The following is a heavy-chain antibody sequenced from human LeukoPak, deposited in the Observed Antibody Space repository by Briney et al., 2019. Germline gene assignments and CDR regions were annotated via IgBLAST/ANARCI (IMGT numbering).Heavy chain of an antibody. CDR3: ASARYGSGSYRRHGIEDFQH. D-gene: IGHD3-10*01. CDR1: GYTFTGYY. CDR2: INPNSGGT. V-gene: IGHV1-2*02. J-gene: IGHJ1*01. Sequence: ASVKVSCKASGYTFTGYYMHWVRQAPGQGLEWMGWINPNSGGTNYAQKFQGRVTMTRDTSISTAYMELSRLRSDDTAVYYCASARYGSGSYRRHGIEDFQHWGQGTLVTVSS.